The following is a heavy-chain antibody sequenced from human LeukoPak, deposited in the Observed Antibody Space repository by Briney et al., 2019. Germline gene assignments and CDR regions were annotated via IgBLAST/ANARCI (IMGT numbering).Heavy chain of an antibody. D-gene: IGHD2-2*01. CDR3: ARHGSTNLDY. Sequence: GESLKISFKGSGYRFTSYWISWGRPMPGKGREGRGRIDPSDSYTNYSPSFQGHVTISADKSITTAYLQWSSLKASDTAMYYCARHGSTNLDYWGQGTLVTVSS. J-gene: IGHJ4*02. CDR1: GYRFTSYW. CDR2: IDPSDSYT. V-gene: IGHV5-10-1*01.